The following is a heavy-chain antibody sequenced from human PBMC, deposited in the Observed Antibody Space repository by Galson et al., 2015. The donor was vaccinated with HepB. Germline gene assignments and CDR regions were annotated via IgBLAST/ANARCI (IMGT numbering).Heavy chain of an antibody. D-gene: IGHD6-19*01. J-gene: IGHJ4*02. CDR1: GFTFSSYW. CDR3: ARDDYRSGYNFDY. V-gene: IGHV3-7*03. Sequence: SLRLSCAASGFTFSSYWMSWVRQAPGKRLEWVANMKQDGSEKNFVDSVKGRFTIFRDNAKNSLFLQMNRLRAEDTAVYYCARDDYRSGYNFDYWGQGTLVTVSS. CDR2: MKQDGSEK.